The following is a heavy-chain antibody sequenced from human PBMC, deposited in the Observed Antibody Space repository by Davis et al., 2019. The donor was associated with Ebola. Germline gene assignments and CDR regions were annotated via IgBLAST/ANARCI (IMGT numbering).Heavy chain of an antibody. CDR1: GFTFRSHG. Sequence: GESLKISCVGSGFTFRSHGIHWVHQAPGKGLEWVAVISYDGTNKNYVDSVKGRFTISRDNSKNTLYLQMNSLRAEDTAVYYCAKDNWIQRYFDYWGQGTLVTVSS. CDR3: AKDNWIQRYFDY. CDR2: ISYDGTNK. D-gene: IGHD5-18*01. V-gene: IGHV3-30*18. J-gene: IGHJ4*02.